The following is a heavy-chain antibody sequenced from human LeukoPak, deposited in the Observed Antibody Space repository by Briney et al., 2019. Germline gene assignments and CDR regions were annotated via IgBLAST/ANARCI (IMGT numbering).Heavy chain of an antibody. V-gene: IGHV1-2*02. CDR2: LNPRSGAT. CDR1: GYTFVDYY. D-gene: IGHD5-12*01. CDR3: ARDHRRGSTGYDMPAD. J-gene: IGHJ4*02. Sequence: ASVKVSCKASGYTFVDYYLYWVRQAPGQGFEWMGWLNPRSGATNYAQKFQARVTMTRDTSINTAYMELSRLRSDDTAVYYCARDHRRGSTGYDMPADWGQGTLVTVSS.